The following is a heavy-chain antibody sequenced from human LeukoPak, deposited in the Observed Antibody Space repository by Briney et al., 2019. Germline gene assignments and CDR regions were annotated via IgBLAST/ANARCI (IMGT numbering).Heavy chain of an antibody. CDR2: IHNTGST. CDR3: AKSHLGVPHDY. J-gene: IGHJ4*02. Sequence: SETLSLTCTVSGGSISSVAYYWGWSRQPPGKGLEWIATIHNTGSTYYNPSLKSRITISIDASRNQISLELNSVTAADTAIYYCAKSHLGVPHDYWGQGTLVTVSS. D-gene: IGHD3-3*01. CDR1: GGSISSVAYY. V-gene: IGHV4-39*01.